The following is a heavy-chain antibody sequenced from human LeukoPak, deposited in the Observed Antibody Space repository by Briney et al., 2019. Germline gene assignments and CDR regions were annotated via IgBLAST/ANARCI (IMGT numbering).Heavy chain of an antibody. J-gene: IGHJ4*02. Sequence: LGGSLRLSCAASGFTFSSYEMSWVRQAPGKGLEWVSYISSSGSTIYYADSVKGRFTISRDNAKNSLYLQMNSLRAEDTAVYYCARGGLLWFGELLPIDYWGQGTLVTASS. CDR2: ISSSGSTI. CDR3: ARGGLLWFGELLPIDY. CDR1: GFTFSSYE. V-gene: IGHV3-48*03. D-gene: IGHD3-10*01.